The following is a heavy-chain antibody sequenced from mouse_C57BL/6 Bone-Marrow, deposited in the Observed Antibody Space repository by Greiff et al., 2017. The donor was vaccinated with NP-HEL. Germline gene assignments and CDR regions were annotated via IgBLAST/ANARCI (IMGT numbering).Heavy chain of an antibody. CDR2: YPGSGNTY. Sequence: VHVKQSGPELVKPGASVKMSCKASGYTFTDYYMHWVKQKPGKGLEWIGEIYPGSGNTYYNEKFKGKATLTADTSSSTAYMQLSSLTSEDSAVYFCDGYCFDYWGQGTTLTVSS. D-gene: IGHD2-2*01. CDR1: YTFTDYYM. J-gene: IGHJ2*01. V-gene: IGHV1-83*01. CDR3: GYCFDY.